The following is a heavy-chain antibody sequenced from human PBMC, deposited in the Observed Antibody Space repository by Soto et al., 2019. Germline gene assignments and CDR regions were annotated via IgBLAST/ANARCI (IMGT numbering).Heavy chain of an antibody. CDR2: IYYSGST. CDR3: ARGGYSSTWSNLLDRSGLDV. CDR1: GGSISSGGYY. D-gene: IGHD6-13*01. J-gene: IGHJ6*02. V-gene: IGHV4-31*03. Sequence: SETLSLTCTVSGGSISSGGYYWSWIRQHPGKGLEWIGYIYYSGSTYYNPSLKSRVTISVDTSKNQFSLKLSSVTAADTAVYYCARGGYSSTWSNLLDRSGLDVWGQGTTVTVSS.